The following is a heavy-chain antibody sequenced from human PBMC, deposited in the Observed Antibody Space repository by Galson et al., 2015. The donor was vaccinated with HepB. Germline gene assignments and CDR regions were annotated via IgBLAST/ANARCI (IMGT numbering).Heavy chain of an antibody. J-gene: IGHJ4*02. Sequence: SLRLSCAASGFTFSSYAMHWVRQAPGKGLEWVSVVSYAGSNKYYADSVKGRFTISRDNSKNTLYLQMNSLRAEDTAVYYCARVGVVGYWGQGTLVTVSS. V-gene: IGHV3-30-3*01. CDR1: GFTFSSYA. CDR2: VSYAGSNK. D-gene: IGHD3-3*01. CDR3: ARVGVVGY.